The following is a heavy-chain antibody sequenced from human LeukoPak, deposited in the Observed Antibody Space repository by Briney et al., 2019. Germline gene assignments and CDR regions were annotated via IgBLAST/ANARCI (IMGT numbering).Heavy chain of an antibody. CDR2: IYSSEST. Sequence: SETLSLTCAVSGGSTSGYYSGGSPQRPGGGQGWGWYIYSSESTTYNPPLKSRVDISVDPSKNQFSPMLTAVTAADTAVYYCASFPCGGDCYSPPDYWGQGTLVTVSS. J-gene: IGHJ4*02. D-gene: IGHD2-21*02. V-gene: IGHV4-59*08. CDR1: GGSTSGYY. CDR3: ASFPCGGDCYSPPDY.